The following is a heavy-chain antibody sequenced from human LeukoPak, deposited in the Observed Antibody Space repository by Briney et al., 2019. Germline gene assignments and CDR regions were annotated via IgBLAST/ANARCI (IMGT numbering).Heavy chain of an antibody. D-gene: IGHD3-16*02. CDR3: ARGRDDYVWGSYRYPHPFDY. CDR1: GGSFSGYY. V-gene: IGHV4-34*01. CDR2: INHSGST. Sequence: SETLSLTCAVYGGSFSGYYWSWIRQPPGKGLEWIGEINHSGSTNYNPSLKRRVTISVDTSKNQFSLKLSSVTAADTAVYYCARGRDDYVWGSYRYPHPFDYWGQGTLVTVSS. J-gene: IGHJ4*02.